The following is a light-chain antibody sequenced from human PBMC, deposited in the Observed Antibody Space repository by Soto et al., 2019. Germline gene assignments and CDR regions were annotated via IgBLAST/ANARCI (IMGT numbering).Light chain of an antibody. V-gene: IGKV1-39*01. CDR3: QQSYSPGLEFT. J-gene: IGKJ3*01. CDR1: QSISSY. CDR2: AAS. Sequence: DIQMTQSPSSLSASVGDRITITCRASQSISSYLNWYQQKPGKAPKLLIYAASSLQSGVPSRFSGSGSGTDFTLTISSLQPEDFATYYCQQSYSPGLEFTFGPGTKVDIK.